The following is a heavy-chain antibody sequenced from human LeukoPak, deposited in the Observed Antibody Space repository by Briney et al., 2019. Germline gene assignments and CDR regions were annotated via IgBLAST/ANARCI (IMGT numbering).Heavy chain of an antibody. V-gene: IGHV4-4*02. D-gene: IGHD1-26*01. CDR1: GGSISSTNW. CDR3: SRESGAFRPFGY. CDR2: ISLTGET. J-gene: IGHJ4*02. Sequence: SETLSLTRGVSGGSISSTNWWSWVRQPPGQGLEWIGEISLTGETNYNPSLNGRVTMSLDKSRNQLSLKLTSVTAADTAIYYCSRESGAFRPFGYWGQGTLVIVPP.